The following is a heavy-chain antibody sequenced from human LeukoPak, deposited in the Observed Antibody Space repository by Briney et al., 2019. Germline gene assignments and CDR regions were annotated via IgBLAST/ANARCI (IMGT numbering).Heavy chain of an antibody. CDR3: ARDRRGYSYGFPETYYFDY. D-gene: IGHD5-18*01. V-gene: IGHV4-34*01. Sequence: SETLSLTCAVYGGSFSGYYWSWIRQPPGKGLEWIGEINHSGSTNYNPSLKSRVTTSVDTSKNQFSLKLSSVTAADTAVYYCARDRRGYSYGFPETYYFDYWGQGTLVTVSS. J-gene: IGHJ4*02. CDR2: INHSGST. CDR1: GGSFSGYY.